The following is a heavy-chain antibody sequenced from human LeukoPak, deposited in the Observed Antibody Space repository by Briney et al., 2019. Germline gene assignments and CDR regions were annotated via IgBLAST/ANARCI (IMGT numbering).Heavy chain of an antibody. D-gene: IGHD3-16*01. V-gene: IGHV1-2*02. CDR1: GYTCNGYY. J-gene: IGHJ3*02. Sequence: ASVKVSGKASGYTCNGYYMHWVRQAPGQGLEWMGWINANSGGTIYAQKFQGRVTMTRDTSISTAYMALSRLTSADTAVYYCVRDKGGAFDIWGQGTMVTVSS. CDR3: VRDKGGAFDI. CDR2: INANSGGT.